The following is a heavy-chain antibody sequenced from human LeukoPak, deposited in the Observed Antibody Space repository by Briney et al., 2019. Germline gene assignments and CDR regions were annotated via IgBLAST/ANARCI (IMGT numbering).Heavy chain of an antibody. CDR1: GGSFSGYY. Sequence: PSETLSLTCAVYGGSFSGYYWSWIRQPPGKGLEWIGEINHSGSTNYNPSLKSRVTISVDTSKNQFSLKLSSVTAADTAVYYCARREYSYGWFFPRYFDYWGQGTLVTVSS. V-gene: IGHV4-34*01. CDR2: INHSGST. CDR3: ARREYSYGWFFPRYFDY. J-gene: IGHJ4*02. D-gene: IGHD5-18*01.